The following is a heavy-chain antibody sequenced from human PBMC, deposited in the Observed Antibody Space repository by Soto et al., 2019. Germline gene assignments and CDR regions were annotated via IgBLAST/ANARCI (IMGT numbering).Heavy chain of an antibody. CDR1: GFTFSSYS. V-gene: IGHV3-48*01. CDR3: ARYNTAMVLVLALPSYYYYGMDV. Sequence: PGGSLRLSCAASGFTFSSYSMNWVRQAPGKGLEWISYISTTSSSIYYADSVKGRFTISRDNAKNSLYLQMNSLRAEDTAVYYCARYNTAMVLVLALPSYYYYGMDVWGQGTTVTVSS. D-gene: IGHD5-18*01. CDR2: ISTTSSSI. J-gene: IGHJ6*02.